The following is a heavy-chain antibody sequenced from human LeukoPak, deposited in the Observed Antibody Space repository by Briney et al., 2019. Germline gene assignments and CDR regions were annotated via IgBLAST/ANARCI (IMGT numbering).Heavy chain of an antibody. Sequence: PSETLSLTCTVSGGSISSYYWSWIRQSPGKGLEWIGYIYYSGSTNYNPSLKSRVTISVDTSKNQFSLKLSSVTAADTAVYYCARALGNYEDAFDIWGQGTMVTVSS. CDR1: GGSISSYY. V-gene: IGHV4-59*01. CDR3: ARALGNYEDAFDI. J-gene: IGHJ3*02. CDR2: IYYSGST. D-gene: IGHD4-11*01.